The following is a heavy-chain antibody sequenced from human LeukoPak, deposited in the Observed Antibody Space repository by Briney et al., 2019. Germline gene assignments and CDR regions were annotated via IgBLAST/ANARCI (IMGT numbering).Heavy chain of an antibody. J-gene: IGHJ4*02. V-gene: IGHV3-21*01. Sequence: GGSLRLSCAASGFTFSSYSMNWVRQAPGKGLEWVSSVSSSSSYIYYADSVKGRFTISRDNAKNSLYLQMNSLRAEDTAVYYCAREILGGNGYWGQGTLVTVSS. CDR3: AREILGGNGY. CDR1: GFTFSSYS. CDR2: VSSSSSYI. D-gene: IGHD4-23*01.